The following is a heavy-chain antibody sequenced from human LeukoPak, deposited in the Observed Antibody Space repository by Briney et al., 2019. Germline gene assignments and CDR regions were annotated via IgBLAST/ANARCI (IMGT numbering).Heavy chain of an antibody. Sequence: PSETLSLTCTVSGGSISSYYWSWIRQPPGKGLEWIGYIYYSGSTNYNPSLKSRVTISVDTSKNQFSLKLSSVTAADTAVYYCAREIYGRHDYWGQGTLVTVSS. CDR1: GGSISSYY. D-gene: IGHD3-16*01. CDR2: IYYSGST. CDR3: AREIYGRHDY. V-gene: IGHV4-59*01. J-gene: IGHJ4*02.